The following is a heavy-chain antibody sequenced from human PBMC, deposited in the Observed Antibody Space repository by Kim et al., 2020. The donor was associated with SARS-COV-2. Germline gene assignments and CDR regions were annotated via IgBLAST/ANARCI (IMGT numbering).Heavy chain of an antibody. D-gene: IGHD3-10*01. CDR3: ARHPYLITMVRISGWFDP. CDR2: IYYSGST. CDR1: GGSISSSSYY. V-gene: IGHV4-39*01. Sequence: SETLSLTCTVSGGSISSSSYYWGWIRQPPGKGLEWIGSIYYSGSTYYNPSLKSRVTISVDTSKNQFSLKLSSVTAADTAVYYCARHPYLITMVRISGWFDPWGQGTLVTVSS. J-gene: IGHJ5*02.